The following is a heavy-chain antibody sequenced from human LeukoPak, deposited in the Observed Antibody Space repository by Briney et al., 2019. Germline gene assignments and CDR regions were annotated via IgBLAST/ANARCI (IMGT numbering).Heavy chain of an antibody. J-gene: IGHJ4*02. CDR3: AKGVIPAVDY. Sequence: GGSLRLSCAASGFTFSNYAMSWARQAPGKGLEWVSGISGSGGSTYYADSVKGRFTISRDNSKNTLYLQMNSLRAEDTAVYYCAKGVIPAVDYWGQGTLVTVSS. V-gene: IGHV3-23*01. CDR2: ISGSGGST. D-gene: IGHD2-2*01. CDR1: GFTFSNYA.